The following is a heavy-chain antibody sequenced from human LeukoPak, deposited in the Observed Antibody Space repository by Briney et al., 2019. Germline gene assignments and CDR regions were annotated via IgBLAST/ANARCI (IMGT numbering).Heavy chain of an antibody. V-gene: IGHV3-21*01. CDR1: GFTFSRYS. Sequence: GGSLRLSCAASGFTFSRYSMNWVRQAPGKGLEWVSSISISSNYIYYPDSLKGRFTISRDNAKNSLYLQMNSLRAEDTAVYYCARAKHDDSSAPVGYWGQGTLVTASS. CDR2: ISISSNYI. D-gene: IGHD3-22*01. CDR3: ARAKHDDSSAPVGY. J-gene: IGHJ4*02.